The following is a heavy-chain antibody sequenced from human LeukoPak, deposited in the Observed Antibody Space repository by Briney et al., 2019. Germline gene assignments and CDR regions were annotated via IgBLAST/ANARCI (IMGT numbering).Heavy chain of an antibody. V-gene: IGHV3-66*02. CDR3: ARGYNWWAFDV. Sequence: GGSLRLSCAASGFTVSSNYMSWVRQAPGKGLEWVSVIYSGGSTYYADSVKGRFTISRDNSKNTLYLQMNSLRAEDTAVYYCARGYNWWAFDVWGQGTMVTVSS. CDR1: GFTVSSNY. CDR2: IYSGGST. J-gene: IGHJ3*01. D-gene: IGHD1-20*01.